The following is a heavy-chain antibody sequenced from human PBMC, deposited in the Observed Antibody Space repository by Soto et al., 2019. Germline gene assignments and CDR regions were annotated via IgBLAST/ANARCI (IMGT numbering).Heavy chain of an antibody. CDR2: VSYDGNHK. V-gene: IGHV3-30*18. CDR1: GFTFRSFG. CDR3: AKDVGQQLVLNYGMDV. D-gene: IGHD6-13*01. J-gene: IGHJ6*02. Sequence: QVQLVESGGGVIQPGTSLSLSCGSSGFTFRSFGMYWVRQAPGKGLEWVAVVSYDGNHKYYADSVKDRFTVSRDNAKNXLYLQMNSLRGEDTAVYYCAKDVGQQLVLNYGMDVWGQGTTVTVSS.